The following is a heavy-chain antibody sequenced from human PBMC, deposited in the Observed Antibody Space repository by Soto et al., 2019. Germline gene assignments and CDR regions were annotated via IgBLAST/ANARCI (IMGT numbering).Heavy chain of an antibody. CDR3: AREEVTMVRGVIISYYYYYYGMDV. CDR1: GDTFTSYY. Sequence: ASVKVSCKASGDTFTSYYMHWVRQAPGQGLEWMGIINPSGGSTSYAQKFQGRVTMTRDTSTSTVYMELSSLRSEDTAVYYCAREEVTMVRGVIISYYYYYYGMDVWGQGTTVTVSS. CDR2: INPSGGST. V-gene: IGHV1-46*01. D-gene: IGHD3-10*01. J-gene: IGHJ6*02.